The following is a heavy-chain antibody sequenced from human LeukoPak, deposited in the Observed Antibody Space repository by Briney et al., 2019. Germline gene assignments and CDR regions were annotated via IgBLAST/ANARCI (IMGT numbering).Heavy chain of an antibody. CDR2: ISSSSSYI. D-gene: IGHD3-3*01. Sequence: GGSLRLSCAASGFTFSSYSMNWVRQAPGKGLEWVSSISSSSSYIYYADSVKGRFTISRDNAKNSLYLQMNSLRAEDTAVYYCARAGSDFWSGSDYWGQGTLVTVSS. CDR1: GFTFSSYS. V-gene: IGHV3-21*01. CDR3: ARAGSDFWSGSDY. J-gene: IGHJ4*02.